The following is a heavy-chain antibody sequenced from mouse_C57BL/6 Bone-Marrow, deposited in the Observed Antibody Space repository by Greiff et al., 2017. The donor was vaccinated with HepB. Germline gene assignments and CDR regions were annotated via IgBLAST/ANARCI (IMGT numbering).Heavy chain of an antibody. CDR3: TRGGVRVYFDY. CDR1: GFTFSDAW. Sequence: EVKLMESGGGLVQPGGSMKLSCAASGFTFSDAWMDWVRQSPEKGLEWVAEIRNKANNHATYYAESVKGRFTISRDDSKSSVYLQMNSLRAEDTGIYYCTRGGVRVYFDYWGQGTTLTVSS. J-gene: IGHJ2*01. CDR2: IRNKANNHAT. V-gene: IGHV6-6*01.